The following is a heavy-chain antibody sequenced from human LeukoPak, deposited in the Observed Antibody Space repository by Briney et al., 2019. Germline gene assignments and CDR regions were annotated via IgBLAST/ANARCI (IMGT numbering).Heavy chain of an antibody. CDR2: ISWNSGSI. J-gene: IGHJ4*02. D-gene: IGHD2-21*01. CDR1: GFTFDDYA. Sequence: PGRSLRLSCAASGFTFDDYAMHWVRQAPGKGLEWVSGISWNSGSIGYADSVKGRFTISRDNAKNSLYLQMNSLRAEDTALYYCARASPLGVGIVGPFDYWGQGTLVTVSS. CDR3: ARASPLGVGIVGPFDY. V-gene: IGHV3-9*01.